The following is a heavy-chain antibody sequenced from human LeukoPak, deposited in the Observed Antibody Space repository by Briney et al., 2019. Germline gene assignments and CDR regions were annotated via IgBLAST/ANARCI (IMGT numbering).Heavy chain of an antibody. CDR2: ISSSGSYI. CDR1: RFTFSSYS. J-gene: IGHJ3*02. D-gene: IGHD3-22*01. Sequence: GGSLRLSCAASRFTFSSYSMDWVRQAPGKGLEWVSSISSSGSYIYYADSVKGRFTSSRDNAKNSLYLQMNSLRAEDTAVYYCARDPYDYDSGRYGAFDIWGQGTMVTVSS. CDR3: ARDPYDYDSGRYGAFDI. V-gene: IGHV3-21*01.